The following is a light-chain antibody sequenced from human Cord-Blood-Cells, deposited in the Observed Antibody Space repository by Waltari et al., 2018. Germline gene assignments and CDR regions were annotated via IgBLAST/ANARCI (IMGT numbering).Light chain of an antibody. CDR2: GAS. V-gene: IGKV3-20*01. CDR1: QSVSRSY. Sequence: EIVLTQSPGTLSLSPGERATLSCRASQSVSRSYLAWYQQKPGQAPRLLIYGASSRATGIPDRFRGSGSGTDFTLTISRLEPEDFAVYYCQQYGSSPRITFGQGTRLEIK. CDR3: QQYGSSPRIT. J-gene: IGKJ5*01.